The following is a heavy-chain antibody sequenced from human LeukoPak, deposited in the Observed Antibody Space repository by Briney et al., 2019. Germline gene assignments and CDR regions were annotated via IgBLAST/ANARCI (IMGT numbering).Heavy chain of an antibody. V-gene: IGHV1-69*06. J-gene: IGHJ4*02. CDR1: GGTFSSYA. CDR3: AKDVVLGSSFEY. D-gene: IGHD2-15*01. Sequence: ASVKVSCKASGGTFSSYAISWVRQAPGQGLEWMGGIIAIFGKANYAQKFQGRVTITGDKSTSTVYMELSSLRSEDTAVYYCAKDVVLGSSFEYWGQGTLVTVSS. CDR2: IIAIFGKA.